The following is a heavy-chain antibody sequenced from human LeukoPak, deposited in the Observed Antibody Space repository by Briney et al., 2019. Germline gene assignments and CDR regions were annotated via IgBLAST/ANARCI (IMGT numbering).Heavy chain of an antibody. D-gene: IGHD3-10*01. CDR2: IYTSGST. CDR1: GGSISSGSYY. J-gene: IGHJ4*02. CDR3: ARVGSFVGQPNV. V-gene: IGHV4-61*02. Sequence: PSQTLSLTCTVSGGSISSGSYYWSWIRQPAGKGLEWIGRIYTSGSTNYNPSLKSRVTISVDTSKNQFSLKLSSVTAADTAVYYCARVGSFVGQPNVWGQGTLVTVSS.